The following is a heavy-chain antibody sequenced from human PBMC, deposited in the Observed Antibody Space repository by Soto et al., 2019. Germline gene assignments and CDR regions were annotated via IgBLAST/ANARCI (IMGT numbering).Heavy chain of an antibody. V-gene: IGHV3-23*01. CDR3: AKAPYIPHSSGWLFDY. D-gene: IGHD6-19*01. J-gene: IGHJ4*02. Sequence: EVQLLESGGGLVQPGGSLRLSCAASGFTFSSYAMSWVRQAPGKGLEWVSAISGSGGSTYYADSVKGRFTISRDNSKNTLYLQMNSLRAEDTAVYYCAKAPYIPHSSGWLFDYWGQGTLVTVSS. CDR1: GFTFSSYA. CDR2: ISGSGGST.